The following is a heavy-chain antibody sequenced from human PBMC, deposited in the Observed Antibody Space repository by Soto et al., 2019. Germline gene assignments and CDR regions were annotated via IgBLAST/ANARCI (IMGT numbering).Heavy chain of an antibody. J-gene: IGHJ4*02. Sequence: GGSLRLSCAASGFTFSTYSMNWVRQAPGKGLEWVSYISSSSSTIYYADSVKGRFTISRDNAKNSLYLQMNSLRAEDTAVYYCARGGGCSGGSCNFDYWGQGTLVTVSS. CDR2: ISSSSSTI. CDR3: ARGGGCSGGSCNFDY. CDR1: GFTFSTYS. D-gene: IGHD2-15*01. V-gene: IGHV3-48*01.